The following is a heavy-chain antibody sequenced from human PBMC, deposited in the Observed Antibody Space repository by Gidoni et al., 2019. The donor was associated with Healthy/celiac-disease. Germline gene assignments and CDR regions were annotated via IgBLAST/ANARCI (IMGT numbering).Heavy chain of an antibody. Sequence: EVQLVESGGGLVKPGGSLRLSCAASGSPFSSYSMNWVRQAPGRGLEWVSFISSSSSYIYYADSVKGRFTNSRDNAKKSLYLQMNSLRAEDTAVYYCARGIELGTWFYDYWGQGTLVTVSS. CDR1: GSPFSSYS. CDR3: ARGIELGTWFYDY. CDR2: ISSSSSYI. D-gene: IGHD7-27*01. V-gene: IGHV3-21*01. J-gene: IGHJ4*02.